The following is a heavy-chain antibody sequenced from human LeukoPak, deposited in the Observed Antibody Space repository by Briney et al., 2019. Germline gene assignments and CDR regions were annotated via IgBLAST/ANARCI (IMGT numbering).Heavy chain of an antibody. CDR3: ARGLPNWGPYYYYYYMDV. V-gene: IGHV3-48*03. J-gene: IGHJ6*03. Sequence: GGSLRLSCAASGFTFSSYEMNWVRQAPGKGLEWVSYISSSGSTIYYADSVKGRFTISRDNAKNSLYLQMNSLRAEDTAVYYCARGLPNWGPYYYYYYMDVWGKGTTVTVSS. CDR1: GFTFSSYE. D-gene: IGHD7-27*01. CDR2: ISSSGSTI.